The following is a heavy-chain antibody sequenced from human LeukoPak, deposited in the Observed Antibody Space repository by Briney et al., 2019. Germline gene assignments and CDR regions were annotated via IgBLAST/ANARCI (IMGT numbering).Heavy chain of an antibody. CDR3: ARDGGDTYYYDSSGDAFDI. CDR1: GGSISSGNYY. J-gene: IGHJ3*02. Sequence: SETLSLTCTVSGGSISSGNYYWSWIRQPAGKGLEWIGRIYTSGSTNYNPSLKSRVTISVDTSKNQFSLKLSSVTAADTAVYYCARDGGDTYYYDSSGDAFDIWGQGTMVTVSS. CDR2: IYTSGST. V-gene: IGHV4-61*02. D-gene: IGHD3-22*01.